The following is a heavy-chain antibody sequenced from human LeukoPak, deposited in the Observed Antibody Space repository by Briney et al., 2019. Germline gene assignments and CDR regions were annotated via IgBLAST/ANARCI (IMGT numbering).Heavy chain of an antibody. Sequence: AGGSLRLSCAASGFTFSSYEMNWVRQAPGKGLEWVSYISSSGSTIYYADSVKGRFTISRDNAKNSLYLQMNSLRAEDTAVYYCAKGASGYDFNWFDPWGQGTLVTVSS. J-gene: IGHJ5*02. D-gene: IGHD5-12*01. CDR1: GFTFSSYE. V-gene: IGHV3-48*03. CDR2: ISSSGSTI. CDR3: AKGASGYDFNWFDP.